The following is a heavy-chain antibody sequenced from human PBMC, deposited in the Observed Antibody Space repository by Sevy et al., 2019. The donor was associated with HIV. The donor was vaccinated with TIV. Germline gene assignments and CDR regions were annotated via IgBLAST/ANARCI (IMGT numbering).Heavy chain of an antibody. CDR2: ISYDGSNK. CDR1: GFTFSSYG. CDR3: AKGRDSSGWYYYGMDV. Sequence: GGSLRLSCAASGFTFSSYGMHWVRQAPGKGLEWVAFISYDGSNKYYADSVKGRLTISRDNSKNTLYLQMNSLRAEDTAVYYCAKGRDSSGWYYYGMDVWGQGNTVTVSS. D-gene: IGHD6-19*01. J-gene: IGHJ6*02. V-gene: IGHV3-30*18.